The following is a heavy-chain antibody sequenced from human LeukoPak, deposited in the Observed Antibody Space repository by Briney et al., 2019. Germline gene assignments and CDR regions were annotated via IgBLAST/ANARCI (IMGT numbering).Heavy chain of an antibody. CDR3: ASLGYQRDY. CDR1: GFTFSSHW. J-gene: IGHJ4*02. D-gene: IGHD2-15*01. Sequence: PGGSLRLSCAASGFTFSSHWMHWVRQAPGKGLVWVSRIASDGSSTSYADSVKDRFTISRDNAKNTLYLQMNSLRAEDTAVYYCASLGYQRDYWGQGTLVTVSS. CDR2: IASDGSST. V-gene: IGHV3-74*01.